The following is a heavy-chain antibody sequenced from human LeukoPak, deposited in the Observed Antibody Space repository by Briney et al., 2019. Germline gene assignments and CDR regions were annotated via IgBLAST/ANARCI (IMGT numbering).Heavy chain of an antibody. Sequence: ASVKVSCKASGYTFTNYAVNWVRQAPGQGLEWMGWINTNTGNPTYAQGFTGRFVFSLDTSVSTAYLQISSLKAENTAVYYCARVDIAAAGTPLGFDPWGQGTLVTVSS. D-gene: IGHD6-13*01. CDR2: INTNTGNP. V-gene: IGHV7-4-1*02. CDR3: ARVDIAAAGTPLGFDP. CDR1: GYTFTNYA. J-gene: IGHJ5*02.